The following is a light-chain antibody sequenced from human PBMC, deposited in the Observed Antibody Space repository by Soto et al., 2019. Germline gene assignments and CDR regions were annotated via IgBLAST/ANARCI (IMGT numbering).Light chain of an antibody. Sequence: EIVLTQSPATLSLSPGERATLSCRASQSVSSSLAWYQQKPGQSPWLRIYDASSRATGIPARFRGSGSGTDFTLTISSREPEDFAAYYCQQRSNWPPSLTFGGGAKVEIK. CDR1: QSVSSS. J-gene: IGKJ4*01. V-gene: IGKV3-11*01. CDR2: DAS. CDR3: QQRSNWPPSLT.